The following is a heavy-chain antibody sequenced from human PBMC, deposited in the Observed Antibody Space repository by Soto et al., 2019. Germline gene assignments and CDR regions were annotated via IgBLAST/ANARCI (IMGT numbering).Heavy chain of an antibody. D-gene: IGHD3-16*02. J-gene: IGHJ1*01. CDR2: ISSSGYNI. Sequence: EVQLVESGGGLVQPGGSMRLSCAGSGFTFSSYERIWVRQAPGKGLEWLSYISSSGYNIHYAYSVKGRFTISRDNAMNSLYLQMISLRAEVTAVYYFARVSQSFIEYFQHWGQGNLVTVSS. V-gene: IGHV3-48*03. CDR3: ARVSQSFIEYFQH. CDR1: GFTFSSYE.